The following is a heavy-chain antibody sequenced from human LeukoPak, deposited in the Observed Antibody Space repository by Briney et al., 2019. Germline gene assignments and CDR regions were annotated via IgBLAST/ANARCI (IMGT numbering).Heavy chain of an antibody. J-gene: IGHJ4*02. CDR3: ARDLLSLPHKYFDS. D-gene: IGHD3-16*01. V-gene: IGHV3-30*02. CDR2: IRYDGSQK. Sequence: GGSLRLSCAASGFSFSNYAMRWVRQAPGKGLEWVAYIRYDGSQKYYRDSVKGRFTISRDNSKNTVYLQMNRLRAEDTAVYYGARDLLSLPHKYFDSWGQGTLVTVSS. CDR1: GFSFSNYA.